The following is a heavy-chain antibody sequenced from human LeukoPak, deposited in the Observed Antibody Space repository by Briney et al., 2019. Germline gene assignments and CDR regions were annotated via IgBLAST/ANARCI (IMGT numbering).Heavy chain of an antibody. CDR1: GFTFSSYA. CDR3: ARAGRGYSSGWYLYYFDY. V-gene: IGHV3-30-3*01. Sequence: PGRSLRLSCAAPGFTFSSYAMHWVRQAPGKGLEWVAVISYDGSNKYYADSVKGRFTISRDNSKNTLYLQMNSLRAEDTAVYYCARAGRGYSSGWYLYYFDYWGQGTLVTVSS. D-gene: IGHD6-19*01. CDR2: ISYDGSNK. J-gene: IGHJ4*02.